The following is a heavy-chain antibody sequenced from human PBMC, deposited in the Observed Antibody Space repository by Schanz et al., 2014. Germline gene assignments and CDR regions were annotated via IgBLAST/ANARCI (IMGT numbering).Heavy chain of an antibody. CDR2: ISGRDGST. D-gene: IGHD1-20*01. CDR1: GFSFGTYA. J-gene: IGHJ4*02. Sequence: VQVVQSGGGLVKPGGSLRLSCAASGFSFGTYAMSWVRQAPGKGLLWVSSISGRDGSTYYADSVRGRFTISRDNSKNTLYLQMNSLRAEDTAVYYCANNWNLDYWGQGTLVTVSS. CDR3: ANNWNLDY. V-gene: IGHV3-23*04.